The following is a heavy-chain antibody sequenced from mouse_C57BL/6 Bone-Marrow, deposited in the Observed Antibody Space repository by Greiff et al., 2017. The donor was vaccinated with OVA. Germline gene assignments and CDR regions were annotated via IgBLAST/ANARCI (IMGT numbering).Heavy chain of an antibody. D-gene: IGHD1-2*01. Sequence: VQLQQSGAELVKPGASVKLSCTASGFNIKDYYLHWVKQRTEQGLEWIGRIDPEDGETKYAPKFQGKATLTADTSSNTAYLQLSSLTSEDTAVYYCAPGYDYAMDYWGQGTSVTVSS. V-gene: IGHV14-2*01. CDR3: APGYDYAMDY. CDR2: IDPEDGET. J-gene: IGHJ4*01. CDR1: GFNIKDYY.